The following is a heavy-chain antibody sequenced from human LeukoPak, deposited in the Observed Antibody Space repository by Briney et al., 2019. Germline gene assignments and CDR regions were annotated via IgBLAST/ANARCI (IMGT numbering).Heavy chain of an antibody. CDR1: GYSFSSYW. CDR3: ARQGHIVGGGRFDP. J-gene: IGHJ5*02. CDR2: IYPGDSDT. Sequence: GESLKISCQGSGYSFSSYWIGWVRQMPGKAPEWMGVIYPGDSDTRYRPPFQGQVTMSADKSTNTAYLQWRSLRASDSAMYYCARQGHIVGGGRFDPWGQGTLVTVSS. D-gene: IGHD2-15*01. V-gene: IGHV5-51*01.